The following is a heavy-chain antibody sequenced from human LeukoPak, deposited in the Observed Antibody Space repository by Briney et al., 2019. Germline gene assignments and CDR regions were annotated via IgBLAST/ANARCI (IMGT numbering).Heavy chain of an antibody. J-gene: IGHJ4*02. Sequence: SETLSLTCTVSGYSIRSGFYWGWIRQPPGKGLEWIGNIYHSGITYYTPSLKNRVTISVDTSKNQIYLKLSSVTAADTAVYYCARAVGYFDWLPLFDYWGQGTLVTVSS. V-gene: IGHV4-38-2*02. CDR2: IYHSGIT. CDR3: ARAVGYFDWLPLFDY. CDR1: GYSIRSGFY. D-gene: IGHD3-9*01.